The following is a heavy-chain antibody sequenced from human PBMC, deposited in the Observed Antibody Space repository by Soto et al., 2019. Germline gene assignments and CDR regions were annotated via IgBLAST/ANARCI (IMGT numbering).Heavy chain of an antibody. D-gene: IGHD4-17*01. Sequence: SVKVSCKASGFTFNSSAMQWVRQARGQRLEWIGWIVVGSGNTNYAQKFQERVTITRDMSTSTAYMELSSLRSEDTAVYYCARIHYGGNSVGLNYWGQGTLVTVSS. J-gene: IGHJ4*02. CDR1: GFTFNSSA. CDR2: IVVGSGNT. V-gene: IGHV1-58*02. CDR3: ARIHYGGNSVGLNY.